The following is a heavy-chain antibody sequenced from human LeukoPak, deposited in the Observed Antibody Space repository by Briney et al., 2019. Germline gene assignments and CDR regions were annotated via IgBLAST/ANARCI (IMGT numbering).Heavy chain of an antibody. J-gene: IGHJ4*02. CDR2: INHSEST. V-gene: IGHV4-34*01. CDR1: GGSFSGYY. Sequence: PSETLSLTCAVYGGSFSGYYWSWIRQPPGKGLEWIGEINHSESTNYNPSLKSRVTISVDTSKNQFSLKLSSVTAADTAVYYCARGQTIVGATGDFWGQGTLVTVSS. CDR3: ARGQTIVGATGDF. D-gene: IGHD1-26*01.